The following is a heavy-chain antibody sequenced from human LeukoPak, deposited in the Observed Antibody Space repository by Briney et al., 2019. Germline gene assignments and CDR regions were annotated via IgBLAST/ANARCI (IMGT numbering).Heavy chain of an antibody. CDR2: INPNSGGT. CDR1: GYIFTVYY. V-gene: IGHV1/OR15-1*04. Sequence: GASVKVSCKASGYIFTVYYMHWVRQAPGQELGWMGRINPNSGGTNYAQKFQGRVTMTRDTSISTAYMELSSLRSEDTAVYYCASRLERYCSGGSCYPEDYWGQGTLVTVSS. D-gene: IGHD2-15*01. J-gene: IGHJ4*02. CDR3: ASRLERYCSGGSCYPEDY.